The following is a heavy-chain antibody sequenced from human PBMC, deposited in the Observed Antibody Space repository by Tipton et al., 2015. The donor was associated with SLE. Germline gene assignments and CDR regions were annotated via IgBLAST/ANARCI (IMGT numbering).Heavy chain of an antibody. J-gene: IGHJ4*02. CDR3: ARRTGEGLWYFDY. CDR2: IYYSGST. CDR1: GGSISSYY. V-gene: IGHV4-59*08. Sequence: LRLSCTVSGGSISSYYWSWIRQPPGKGLEWIGYIYYSGSTNYNPSLKSRVTISVDTSKNQFSLKLSSVTAADTAVYYCARRTGEGLWYFDYWGQGTLVTVSS. D-gene: IGHD7-27*01.